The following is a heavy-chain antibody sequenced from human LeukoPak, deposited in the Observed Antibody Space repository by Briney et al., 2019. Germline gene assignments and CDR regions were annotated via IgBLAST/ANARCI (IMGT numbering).Heavy chain of an antibody. J-gene: IGHJ3*02. D-gene: IGHD1-26*01. CDR2: INHGGST. V-gene: IGHV4-34*01. CDR3: ARDDSGSGDAFDI. CDR1: GGSFSGYY. Sequence: SETLSLTCAVYGGSFSGYYWSWIRQPPGKGLEWIGEINHGGSTNYNPSLKSRVTISVDTSKNQFSLKLSSVTAADTAVYYCARDDSGSGDAFDIWGQGTMVTVSS.